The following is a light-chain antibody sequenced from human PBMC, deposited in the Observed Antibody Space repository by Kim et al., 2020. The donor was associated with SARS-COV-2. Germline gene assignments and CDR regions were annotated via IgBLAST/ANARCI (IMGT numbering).Light chain of an antibody. Sequence: GKTVTISCTRSSGSIASNYVQWYQQRPGSAPTTVIYEDNQRPSGVPDRFSGSIDSSSNSASLTISGLKTEDEADYYCQSYDSSNSWVFGGGTQLTVL. V-gene: IGLV6-57*03. CDR2: EDN. CDR3: QSYDSSNSWV. CDR1: SGSIASNY. J-gene: IGLJ3*02.